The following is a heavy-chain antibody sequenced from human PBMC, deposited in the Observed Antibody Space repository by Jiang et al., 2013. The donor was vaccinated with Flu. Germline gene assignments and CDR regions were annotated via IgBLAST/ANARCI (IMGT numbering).Heavy chain of an antibody. V-gene: IGHV4-39*07. D-gene: IGHD5/OR15-5a*01. CDR2: CPPSGIT. CDR3: TRDRDIVSRGGSDF. J-gene: IGHJ4*02. Sequence: TLSLTCTVSGGSISDGSDYWGWIRQPPGKGRSGLGVCPPSGITYYNPSLKSRVSMSVDTSKKQFSLRLSYVSAADTAIYYCTRDRDIVSRGGSDFWGQGTLVTVSS. CDR1: GGSISDGSDY.